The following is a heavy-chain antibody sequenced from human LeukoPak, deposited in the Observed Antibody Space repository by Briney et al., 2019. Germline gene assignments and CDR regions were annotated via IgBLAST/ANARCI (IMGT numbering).Heavy chain of an antibody. V-gene: IGHV1-69*13. CDR3: AREEVRGKAVAAVDY. D-gene: IGHD6-19*01. CDR1: GGTFSSYA. CDR2: IIPIFGTA. J-gene: IGHJ4*02. Sequence: AAVKVSCKASGGTFSSYAISWVRQAPGQGLEWMGGIIPIFGTANYAQKFQGRVTITADESTSTAYMELSSLRSEDTAVYYCAREEVRGKAVAAVDYWGQGTLVTVSS.